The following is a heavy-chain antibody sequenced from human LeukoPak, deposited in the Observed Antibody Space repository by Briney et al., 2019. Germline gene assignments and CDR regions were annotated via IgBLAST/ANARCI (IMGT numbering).Heavy chain of an antibody. CDR1: GFTFSSYS. CDR3: AKEGTPQVSTWYDL. J-gene: IGHJ5*02. D-gene: IGHD3-10*01. V-gene: IGHV3-48*02. Sequence: GGSLRLSCAASGFTFSSYSMIWVRQAPGKGLEWVSYISTGSSTIYYADSVKGRFTISRDNAKNSLYLQMNSLRDEDTAVYYCAKEGTPQVSTWYDLWGQGTQVIVSS. CDR2: ISTGSSTI.